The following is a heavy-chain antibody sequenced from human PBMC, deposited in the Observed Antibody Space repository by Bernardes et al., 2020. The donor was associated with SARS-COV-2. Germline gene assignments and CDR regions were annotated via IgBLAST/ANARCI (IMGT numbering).Heavy chain of an antibody. Sequence: GGSLRLSCVASGFTFTTYSMSWVRQAPGKGLEWLLFISSGGDTIHDADSVRGRFTVSRDDAKNSVYLQMNSLRAEDTAVYYCARGWRENAFDDWGQGALVTVSS. V-gene: IGHV3-48*01. CDR3: ARGWRENAFDD. D-gene: IGHD1-1*01. CDR1: GFTFTTYS. CDR2: ISSGGDTI. J-gene: IGHJ4*02.